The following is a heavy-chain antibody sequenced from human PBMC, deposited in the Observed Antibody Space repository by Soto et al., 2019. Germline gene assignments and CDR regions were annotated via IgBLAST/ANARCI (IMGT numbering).Heavy chain of an antibody. J-gene: IGHJ4*02. D-gene: IGHD2-15*01. CDR3: ANGAAGLPVDY. V-gene: IGHV4-39*01. CDR1: GGSISSGGYY. Sequence: SETLSLTCTVSGGSISSGGYYWSWIRQPPGKGLEWIGCIYYSGSTYYNPSLKSRVTISVDTSKNQFSPKLSSVTAADTAVYYCANGAAGLPVDYWGQGTLVTVSS. CDR2: IYYSGST.